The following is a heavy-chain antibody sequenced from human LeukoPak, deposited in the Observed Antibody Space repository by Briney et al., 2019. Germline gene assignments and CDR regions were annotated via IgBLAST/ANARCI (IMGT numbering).Heavy chain of an antibody. J-gene: IGHJ4*02. CDR1: GGSISSYY. V-gene: IGHV4-59*08. D-gene: IGHD6-19*01. CDR3: ARLAVAGGGTFDY. Sequence: SETLSLTCTVSGGSISSYYWSWIRQPPGKGLEWIGYIYYSGSTNYNPSLKSRVTISVDTSKNQFSLKLSSVTAADTAVYYCARLAVAGGGTFDYWGQGTLVTVSS. CDR2: IYYSGST.